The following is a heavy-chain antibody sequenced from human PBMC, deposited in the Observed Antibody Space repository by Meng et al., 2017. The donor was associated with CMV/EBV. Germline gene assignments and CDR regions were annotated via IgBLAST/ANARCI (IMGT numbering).Heavy chain of an antibody. V-gene: IGHV3-74*01. D-gene: IGHD2-21*01. CDR1: GFTFSSYW. CDR3: ARDALYCGGDCYSDY. CDR2: INSDGSST. Sequence: ETLSLTCAASGFTFSSYWMHWVRQAPGKGLVWVSRINSDGSSTSYADSVKGRFTISRDNAKNTLYLQMNSLRAEDTAVYYCARDALYCGGDCYSDYWGQGTPVTVSS. J-gene: IGHJ4*02.